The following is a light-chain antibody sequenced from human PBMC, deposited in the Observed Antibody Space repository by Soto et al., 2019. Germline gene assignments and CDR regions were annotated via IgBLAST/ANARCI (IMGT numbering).Light chain of an antibody. CDR2: AAS. Sequence: DIQMTQSPSSLSASVGDRVTITCRASQGISSYLAWYQQKPGKVPKLLIYAASTLQSGVPSRFSGSGSGTDFTLAISSLQPEDVATYYCQKYNSAPWTFGPGTKVDIK. CDR1: QGISSY. CDR3: QKYNSAPWT. J-gene: IGKJ1*01. V-gene: IGKV1-27*01.